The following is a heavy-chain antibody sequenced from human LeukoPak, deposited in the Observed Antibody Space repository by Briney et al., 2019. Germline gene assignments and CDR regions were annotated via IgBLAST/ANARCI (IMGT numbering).Heavy chain of an antibody. J-gene: IGHJ4*02. CDR3: ARDALRYFDWLSYFDY. CDR1: KFTFSSYA. V-gene: IGHV3-23*01. CDR2: ISGGGST. Sequence: GGSLRLSCAASKFTFSSYAMSWVRQAPGKGLEWVSGISGGGSTDYADSVKGRFTISRDNSKNTLYLQMNSLRAEDTAVYYCARDALRYFDWLSYFDYWGQGTLVTVSS. D-gene: IGHD3-9*01.